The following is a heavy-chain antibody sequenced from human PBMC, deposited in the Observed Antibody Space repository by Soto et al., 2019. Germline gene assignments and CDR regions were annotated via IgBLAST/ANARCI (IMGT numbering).Heavy chain of an antibody. D-gene: IGHD2-15*01. CDR3: ARGYCSGGSCYRLYYSDMDV. CDR1: GYTFTSYY. Sequence: ALVKVSCKASGYTFTSYYIHWVRQAPGQGLEWMGIFNPGAGGRSYAQKFQGRVTMTRDTSTSTVYMELSRLRSEDTAVYYCARGYCSGGSCYRLYYSDMDVWGQGTTVTVSS. CDR2: FNPGAGGR. J-gene: IGHJ6*02. V-gene: IGHV1-46*01.